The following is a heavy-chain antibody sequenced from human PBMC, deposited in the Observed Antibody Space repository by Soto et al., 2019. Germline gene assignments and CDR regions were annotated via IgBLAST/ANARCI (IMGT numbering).Heavy chain of an antibody. J-gene: IGHJ4*02. Sequence: EVQLVESGGGLIQPGGSLRLSCVASGFTVSSNYMSWVRQAPGKGLEWVSVIYSGGSTYYADSVKGRFTISRDNSKNTLYLQMNSLRAEDTAVYYCARDGRGYCSSTSCYTPFGYWGQGTLVTVSS. D-gene: IGHD2-2*02. CDR1: GFTVSSNY. V-gene: IGHV3-53*01. CDR2: IYSGGST. CDR3: ARDGRGYCSSTSCYTPFGY.